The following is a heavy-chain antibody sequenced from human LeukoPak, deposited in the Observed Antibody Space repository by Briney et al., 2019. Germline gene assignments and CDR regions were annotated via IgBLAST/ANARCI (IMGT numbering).Heavy chain of an antibody. Sequence: GGSLRLSCAASGFTFSTYAMSWVRQAPGKGLEWVSRISDSGGSTYYADSVKGRFTISRGNSKNTLYLQMSSLRAEDTAVYYCAKDRIVVVPAAIQXPXXAYDYWGQXTLVTVSS. V-gene: IGHV3-23*01. J-gene: IGHJ4*02. CDR2: ISDSGGST. CDR1: GFTFSTYA. CDR3: AKDRIVVVPAAIQXPXXAYDY. D-gene: IGHD2-2*02.